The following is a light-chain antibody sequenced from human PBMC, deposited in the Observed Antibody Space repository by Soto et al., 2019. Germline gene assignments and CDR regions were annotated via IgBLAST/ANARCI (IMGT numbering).Light chain of an antibody. CDR1: SSDVGGYDY. J-gene: IGLJ1*01. V-gene: IGLV2-8*01. CDR2: EVT. Sequence: QSVLTQPPSASGSPGQSVTISCTGTSSDVGGYDYVSWYQQRPGKAPKLLIHEVTKRPSGVPDRFSGSKSGNTASLTVSGLQAEDEADYYCSSYAVWTLYVFGTGTKVTVL. CDR3: SSYAVWTLYV.